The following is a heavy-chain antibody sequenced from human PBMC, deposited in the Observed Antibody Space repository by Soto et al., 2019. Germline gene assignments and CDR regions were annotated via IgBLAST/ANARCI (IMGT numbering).Heavy chain of an antibody. Sequence: EVQLVQSGAEVKKPGESLRISCKGSGYSFTSYWISWVRQMPGKGLEWMGRIDPSDSYTNYSPSFQGHVTISDDKSISTAYLQWSSLKASDTAMYYCARPRYDILTAYSGVEMDVWGQGTTVTVSS. CDR1: GYSFTSYW. V-gene: IGHV5-10-1*01. CDR3: ARPRYDILTAYSGVEMDV. J-gene: IGHJ6*02. CDR2: IDPSDSYT. D-gene: IGHD3-9*01.